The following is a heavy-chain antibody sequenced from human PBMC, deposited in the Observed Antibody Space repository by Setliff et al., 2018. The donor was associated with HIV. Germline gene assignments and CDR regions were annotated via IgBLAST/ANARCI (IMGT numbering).Heavy chain of an antibody. Sequence: PSETLSLTCAVYGGSFSGYYWSWIRQSPGKGLEWIGEVSYSGNTNYNLSLKSRLNISVDKSKNQFSLKVSSVTAADTAVYYCARGDYYDSSGYEGLDSWGQGTLVTVSS. D-gene: IGHD3-22*01. CDR2: VSYSGNT. V-gene: IGHV4-34*01. CDR3: ARGDYYDSSGYEGLDS. J-gene: IGHJ4*02. CDR1: GGSFSGYY.